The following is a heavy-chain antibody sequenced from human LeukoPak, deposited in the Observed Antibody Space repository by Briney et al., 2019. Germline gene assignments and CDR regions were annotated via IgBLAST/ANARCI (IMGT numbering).Heavy chain of an antibody. J-gene: IGHJ5*02. CDR2: INPNSGGT. Sequence: ASVKVSCKASGYTFTGYYMHWVRQAPGQGLEWMGWINPNSGGTNYAQKFQGRVTMTRDTSISKAYMELSRLRSDDTAVYYCARDKAPGYCSGGSCPNWFDPWGQGTLVTVSS. V-gene: IGHV1-2*02. CDR3: ARDKAPGYCSGGSCPNWFDP. CDR1: GYTFTGYY. D-gene: IGHD2-15*01.